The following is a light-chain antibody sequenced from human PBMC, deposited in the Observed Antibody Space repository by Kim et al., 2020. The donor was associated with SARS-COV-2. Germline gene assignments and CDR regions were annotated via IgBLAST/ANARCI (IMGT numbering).Light chain of an antibody. CDR3: QQYSSTLLT. Sequence: DIVMTQSPDSLAVSLGERATIHCKSSQSVLYSSNNKNYLAWYQQKPGQPPKLLIYWASTRESGVPDRFSGSGSGTDFTLTISSLQAEDVAVYYCQQYSSTLLTFGGGTKLEIK. CDR1: QSVLYSSNNKNY. J-gene: IGKJ4*01. V-gene: IGKV4-1*01. CDR2: WAS.